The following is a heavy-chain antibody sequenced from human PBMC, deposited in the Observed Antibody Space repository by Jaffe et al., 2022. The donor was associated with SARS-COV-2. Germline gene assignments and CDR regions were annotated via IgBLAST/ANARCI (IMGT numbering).Heavy chain of an antibody. CDR2: ISSSGSTI. CDR3: ARVEYYDFWSGYYPGQGFDY. J-gene: IGHJ4*02. D-gene: IGHD3-3*01. CDR1: GFTFSSYE. V-gene: IGHV3-48*03. Sequence: EVQLVESGGGLVQPGGSLRLSCAASGFTFSSYEMNWVRQAPGKGLEWVSYISSSGSTIYYADSVKGRFTISRDNAKNSLYLQMNSLRAEDTAVYYCARVEYYDFWSGYYPGQGFDYWGQGTLVTVSS.